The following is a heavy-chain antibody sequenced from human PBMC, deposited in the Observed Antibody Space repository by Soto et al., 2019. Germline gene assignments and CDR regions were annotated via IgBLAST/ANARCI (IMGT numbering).Heavy chain of an antibody. CDR3: ARAAYYYDSSGYYYIDY. Sequence: GGSLRLSCAASGFTFSSCWMSWVRQAPGKGLEWVANIKQDGSEKYYVDSVKGRFTISRDNAKNSLYLQMNSLRAEDTAVYYCARAAYYYDSSGYYYIDYWGQGTLVTVSS. CDR2: IKQDGSEK. D-gene: IGHD3-22*01. CDR1: GFTFSSCW. V-gene: IGHV3-7*01. J-gene: IGHJ4*02.